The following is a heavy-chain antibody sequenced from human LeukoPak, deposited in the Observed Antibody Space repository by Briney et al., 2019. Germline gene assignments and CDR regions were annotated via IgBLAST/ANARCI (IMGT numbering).Heavy chain of an antibody. Sequence: GGSLRLSCAASGFTFSRFWMSWVRQAPGKGLEWVANIKQDGTEKYYVDSVKGQFTISRDNAKNSVYLQMNSLRVEDTAVYYCARDSSDYGYEEWKWGQGTLVTVSS. D-gene: IGHD5-18*01. CDR2: IKQDGTEK. CDR3: ARDSSDYGYEEWK. CDR1: GFTFSRFW. J-gene: IGHJ4*02. V-gene: IGHV3-7*01.